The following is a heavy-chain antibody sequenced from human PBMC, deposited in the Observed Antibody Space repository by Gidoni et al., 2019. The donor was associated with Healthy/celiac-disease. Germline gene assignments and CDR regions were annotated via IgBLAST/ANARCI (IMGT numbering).Heavy chain of an antibody. V-gene: IGHV3-30*18. CDR2: ISYDGSNK. CDR1: GFTFSSYG. CDR3: AKARNLHDYGDLLIPDAFDI. D-gene: IGHD4-17*01. J-gene: IGHJ3*02. Sequence: QVQLVESGGGVVQPGRSLRLSWSASGFTFSSYGMHWVRQAPGKGLEWVAVISYDGSNKYYADSVKGRFTISRDNSKNTLYLQMNSLRAEDTAVYYCAKARNLHDYGDLLIPDAFDIWGQGTMVTVSS.